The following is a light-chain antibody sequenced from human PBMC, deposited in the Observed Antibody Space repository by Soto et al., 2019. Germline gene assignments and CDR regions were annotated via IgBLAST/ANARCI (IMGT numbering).Light chain of an antibody. CDR3: CSYARSSRVLYF. J-gene: IGLJ1*01. V-gene: IGLV2-23*02. CDR2: EVS. CDR1: SSDVGSYNV. Sequence: QLVLTQAASESGSPGESITISCTGTSSDVGSYNVASWYQQHPGKAPKLMIYEVSKRPSGVSNRFSGSKSGNTASLTISGLHADDQADYYCCSYARSSRVLYFFGSGTKVTV.